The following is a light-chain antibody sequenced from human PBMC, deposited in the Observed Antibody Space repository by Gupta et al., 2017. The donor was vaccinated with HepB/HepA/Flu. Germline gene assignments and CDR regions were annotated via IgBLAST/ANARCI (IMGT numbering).Light chain of an antibody. Sequence: DIVMTQSPASLAVSLGARATINCKCSQSVLYSSNNKNYLAWYQQKPGQPPKLLIYGASSGESGVPDRFSGSGSGTDFTLTISSLEAEKVAVYYCQQYYSTPLTFGPGTKVDIK. CDR3: QQYYSTPLT. J-gene: IGKJ3*01. V-gene: IGKV4-1*01. CDR2: GAS. CDR1: QSVLYSSNNKNY.